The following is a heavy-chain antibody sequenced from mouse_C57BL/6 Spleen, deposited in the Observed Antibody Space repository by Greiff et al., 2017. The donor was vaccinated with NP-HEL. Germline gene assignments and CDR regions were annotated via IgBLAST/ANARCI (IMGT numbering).Heavy chain of an antibody. CDR2: IDPENGDT. CDR1: GFNIKDDY. J-gene: IGHJ2*01. CDR3: TTRYGSSYVFDY. Sequence: EVQGVESGAELVRPGASVKLSCTASGFNIKDDYMHWVKQRPEQGLEWIGWIDPENGDTEYASKFQGKATITADTSSNTAYLQLSSLTSEDTAVYYCTTRYGSSYVFDYWGQGTTLTVSS. V-gene: IGHV14-4*01. D-gene: IGHD1-1*01.